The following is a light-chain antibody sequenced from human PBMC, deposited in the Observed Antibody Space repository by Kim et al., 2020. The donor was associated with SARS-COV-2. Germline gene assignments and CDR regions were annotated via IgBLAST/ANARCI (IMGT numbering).Light chain of an antibody. CDR2: QDS. V-gene: IGLV3-1*01. Sequence: SYELTQPPSVSVSPGQTASITCSGDKLGDKYACWYQQKPGQSPVLVIYQDSKRPSGIPERFSGSNSGNTATLTISETQAMDEADYYCQAWDSSTVVFGGGTQVTVL. J-gene: IGLJ2*01. CDR3: QAWDSSTVV. CDR1: KLGDKY.